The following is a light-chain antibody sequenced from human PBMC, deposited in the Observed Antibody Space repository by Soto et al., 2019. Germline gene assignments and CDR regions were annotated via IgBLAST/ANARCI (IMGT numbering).Light chain of an antibody. CDR2: DAS. CDR3: QQYDNLEVT. CDR1: QDISNY. Sequence: DIQMTQSPSSLSASVGDRVTITCQASQDISNYLNWYQQKPGKAPKLLIYDASNLETGVPSRFSGSGSGTDFTFTISSLQPEDIATYSCQQYDNLEVTFGPGTKVDIK. V-gene: IGKV1-33*01. J-gene: IGKJ3*01.